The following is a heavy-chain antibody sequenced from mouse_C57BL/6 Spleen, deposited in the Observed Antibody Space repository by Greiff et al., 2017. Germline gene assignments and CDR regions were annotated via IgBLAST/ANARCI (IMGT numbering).Heavy chain of an antibody. Sequence: QVQLKQPGAELVKPGASVKMSCKASGYTFTSYWITWVKQRPGQGLEWIGDIYPGSGSTNYNEKFKSKATLTVDTSSSTAYMQLSSLTSEDSAVYYCAREWTGYAMDYWGQGTSVTVSS. CDR2: IYPGSGST. V-gene: IGHV1-55*01. CDR1: GYTFTSYW. CDR3: AREWTGYAMDY. J-gene: IGHJ4*01.